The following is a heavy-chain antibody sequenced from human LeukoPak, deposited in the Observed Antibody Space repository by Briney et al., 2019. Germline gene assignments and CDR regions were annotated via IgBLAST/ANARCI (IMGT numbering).Heavy chain of an antibody. V-gene: IGHV4-31*03. D-gene: IGHD1-7*01. J-gene: IGHJ5*02. Sequence: SETLSLTCTVSGGSISSGGYYWSWIRQHPGKGLEWIGYIYYSGSTYYNPSLESRVTISVDTSKNQFSLKLSSVTAADTAVYYCARAGGTTSWFDPWGQGTLVTVPS. CDR3: ARAGGTTSWFDP. CDR2: IYYSGST. CDR1: GGSISSGGYY.